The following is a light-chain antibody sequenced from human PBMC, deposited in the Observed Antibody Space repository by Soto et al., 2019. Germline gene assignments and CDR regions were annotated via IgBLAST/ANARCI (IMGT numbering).Light chain of an antibody. V-gene: IGLV3-21*02. J-gene: IGLJ2*01. Sequence: SYELTQPPSVSVAPGQTARISCGGNNIGRKGVHWYQQKAGQAPVLVVYDDADRPSGIPERFSGSNSGNTATLTISRVEAGDEAGYYCQVWDSSSDPVVFGGGTKLTVL. CDR2: DDA. CDR1: NIGRKG. CDR3: QVWDSSSDPVV.